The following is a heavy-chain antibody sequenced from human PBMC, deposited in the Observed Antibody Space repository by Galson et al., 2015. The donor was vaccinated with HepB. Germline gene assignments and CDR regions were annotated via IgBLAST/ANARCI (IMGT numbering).Heavy chain of an antibody. CDR2: INAGNGNT. CDR3: ARDYFDSSGSGTFDY. J-gene: IGHJ4*02. Sequence: SVKVSCKASGYAFTSYAMHWVRQAPGQRLEWMGWINAGNGNTKYSQKFQGRVTITRDTSASTAYMELSSLRSDDAAVYYCARDYFDSSGSGTFDYWGQGTLVTVSS. V-gene: IGHV1-3*01. D-gene: IGHD3-22*01. CDR1: GYAFTSYA.